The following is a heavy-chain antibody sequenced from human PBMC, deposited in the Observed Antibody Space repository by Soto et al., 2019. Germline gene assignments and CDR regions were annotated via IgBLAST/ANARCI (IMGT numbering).Heavy chain of an antibody. CDR2: ISGSGGST. CDR1: GXTVSSYA. J-gene: IGHJ5*02. Sequence: GSLRLACAASGXTVSSYAMSWVRQAPGKGLEWVSAISGSGGSTYYADSVKGRFTISRDNSKNTLYLQMNSLRAEDTAVYYCAKDRWAVAGNWFDPWGQGTLGTVS. CDR3: AKDRWAVAGNWFDP. D-gene: IGHD6-19*01. V-gene: IGHV3-23*01.